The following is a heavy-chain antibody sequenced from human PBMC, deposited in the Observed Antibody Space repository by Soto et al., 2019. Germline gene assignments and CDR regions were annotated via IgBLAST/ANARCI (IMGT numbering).Heavy chain of an antibody. J-gene: IGHJ4*02. CDR3: ARDGKGSGWFSCYFDY. V-gene: IGHV1-46*03. CDR1: GYTFTSYY. Sequence: ASVKVSCKASGYTFTSYYMHWVRQASGQGLEWMGIINPSGGSTSYAQKFQGRVTMTRDTSTSTVYMELSSLRSEDTAVYYCARDGKGSGWFSCYFDYWGQGTLVTVSS. D-gene: IGHD6-19*01. CDR2: INPSGGST.